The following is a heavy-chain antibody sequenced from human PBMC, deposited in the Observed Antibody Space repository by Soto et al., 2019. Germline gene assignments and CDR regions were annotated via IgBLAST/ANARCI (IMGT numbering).Heavy chain of an antibody. CDR2: INHTGST. D-gene: IGHD3-3*01. CDR1: GAPFSGYY. V-gene: IGHV4-34*01. CDR3: ARGREIFGAVTPFEY. Sequence: PSETLSLTCAVYGAPFSGYYWTWIRQPPGKGLEWIGEINHTGSTKYNPSLKSRVTISLDTSKSQFSLSLRSVTAADTAVYYCARGREIFGAVTPFEYWGQGTQVTVSS. J-gene: IGHJ4*02.